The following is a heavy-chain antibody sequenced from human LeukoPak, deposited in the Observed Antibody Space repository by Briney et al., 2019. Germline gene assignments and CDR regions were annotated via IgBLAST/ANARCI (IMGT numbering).Heavy chain of an antibody. CDR1: GGSISSSSYY. J-gene: IGHJ6*03. CDR2: IYYSGST. V-gene: IGHV4-39*01. D-gene: IGHD2-2*01. Sequence: SETLSLTCTVSGGSISSSSYYWGWIRQPPGKGLEWIGRIYYSGSTYYNPSLKSRVTISVDTSKNQFSLKLSSVTAADTAVYYCARHEDCSSTSCNYYYYYYMDVWGKGTTVTVSS. CDR3: ARHEDCSSTSCNYYYYYYMDV.